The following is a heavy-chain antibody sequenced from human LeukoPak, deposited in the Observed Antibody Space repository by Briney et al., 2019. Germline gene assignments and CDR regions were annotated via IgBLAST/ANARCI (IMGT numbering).Heavy chain of an antibody. Sequence: GGSLRLSCAASGFTFSSYGMHWVRQAPGKGLEWVAVISYDGSNKYYADSVKGRFTISRDNSKNTLYLQMNSLRAEDTAVYYCAKREVKWSGYFGYWGQGTLVTVSS. J-gene: IGHJ4*02. V-gene: IGHV3-30*18. CDR3: AKREVKWSGYFGY. CDR1: GFTFSSYG. CDR2: ISYDGSNK. D-gene: IGHD3-3*01.